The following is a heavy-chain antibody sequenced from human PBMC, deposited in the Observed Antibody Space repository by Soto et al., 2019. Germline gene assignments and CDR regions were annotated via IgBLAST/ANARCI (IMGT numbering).Heavy chain of an antibody. Sequence: GGSLSLSCAASGVTFSSYSMSWVRQAPGKGLECVSAISGSGGSTYYADSVKGRFTISRDNSKNTLYLQMNSLRAEDTAVYYCARDPSPYYYGSGRYGAFDIWGHGTMVTVSS. CDR3: ARDPSPYYYGSGRYGAFDI. CDR2: ISGSGGST. D-gene: IGHD3-22*01. CDR1: GVTFSSYS. J-gene: IGHJ3*02. V-gene: IGHV3-23*01.